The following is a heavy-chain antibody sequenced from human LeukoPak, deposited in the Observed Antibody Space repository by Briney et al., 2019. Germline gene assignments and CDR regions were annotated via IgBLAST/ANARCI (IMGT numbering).Heavy chain of an antibody. Sequence: GGSLRLSCAASEFTVSSNAMSWVRQASGKGLEWVSAIRGSGGSTYYADSVKGRFSISRDTSKNTLSLQMNSLRAEDTAVYYCAKDTLGYYDFWSGYGFFDYWGPGTLVTVSS. V-gene: IGHV3-23*01. J-gene: IGHJ4*02. CDR3: AKDTLGYYDFWSGYGFFDY. CDR2: IRGSGGST. D-gene: IGHD3-3*01. CDR1: EFTVSSNA.